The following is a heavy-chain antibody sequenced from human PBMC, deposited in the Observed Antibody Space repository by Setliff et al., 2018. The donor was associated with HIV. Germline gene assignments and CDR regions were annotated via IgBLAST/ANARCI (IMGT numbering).Heavy chain of an antibody. CDR3: ASLTDYGGDSGSH. CDR1: GGSISSYY. D-gene: IGHD4-17*01. CDR2: IYSNGGT. J-gene: IGHJ4*02. Sequence: SETLSLTCTVSGGSISSYYWSWIRQPPGKGLEWIGYIYSNGGTNYNPSLKSRVSLSVDTSKNQFSLRLSAVTAADTAVYYCASLTDYGGDSGSHWGQGTLVTVSS. V-gene: IGHV4-59*01.